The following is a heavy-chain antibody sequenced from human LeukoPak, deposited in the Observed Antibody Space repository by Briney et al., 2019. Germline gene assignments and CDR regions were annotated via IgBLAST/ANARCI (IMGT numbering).Heavy chain of an antibody. CDR1: GGSISSGYF. Sequence: SETLSLTCTVSGGSISSGYFWGWIRQPPGKGLEWIGTIYNSGSTYYNASLERRATISVDTSKNQFSLKLSSVTAANTAVYYFARAYSSGWYFNWFVPWGQGTLVTVS. CDR3: ARAYSSGWYFNWFVP. CDR2: IYNSGST. V-gene: IGHV4-38-2*02. D-gene: IGHD6-13*01. J-gene: IGHJ5*02.